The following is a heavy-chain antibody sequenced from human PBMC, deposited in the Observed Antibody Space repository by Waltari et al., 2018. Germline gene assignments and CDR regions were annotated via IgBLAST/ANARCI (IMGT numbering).Heavy chain of an antibody. Sequence: QVQLVQSGAEVRKPGASVKVSCKVSGYTLSELSMHWVRQTPAKGLEWMGGFDPEDGETIYAQRFQDRVTMTEDSSTDTAYMELSSLRSEDTAVYYCATGGSYSSSCYAFDIWGQGTMVTVSS. CDR2: FDPEDGET. J-gene: IGHJ3*02. CDR3: ATGGSYSSSCYAFDI. CDR1: GYTLSELS. V-gene: IGHV1-24*01. D-gene: IGHD6-13*01.